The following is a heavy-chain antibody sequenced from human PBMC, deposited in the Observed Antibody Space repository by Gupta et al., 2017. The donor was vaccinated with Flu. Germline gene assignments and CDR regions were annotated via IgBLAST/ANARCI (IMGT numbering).Heavy chain of an antibody. Sequence: SSTSYTNYGDSVKGRFTISRDNAKNSLYLQMNSLRAEDTAVYYCARMRDNSPSYYFDCWGQGTLVTVSS. D-gene: IGHD1-20*01. CDR2: SSTSYT. V-gene: IGHV3-11*03. CDR3: ARMRDNSPSYYFDC. J-gene: IGHJ4*02.